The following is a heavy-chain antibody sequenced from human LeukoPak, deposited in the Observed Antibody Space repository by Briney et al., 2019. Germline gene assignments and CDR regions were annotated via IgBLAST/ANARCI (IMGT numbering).Heavy chain of an antibody. CDR2: ISAYNGNT. D-gene: IGHD3-10*01. CDR1: GGTFSSYA. CDR3: ARDGGSGSYQDY. Sequence: GASVKVSCKASGGTFSSYAINWVRQAPGQGLEWLGWISAYNGNTNYAEKLQGRVTMTTDTSTSTAYMELRSLTSDDTAVYYCARDGGSGSYQDYWGEGTLVTVSS. J-gene: IGHJ4*02. V-gene: IGHV1-18*01.